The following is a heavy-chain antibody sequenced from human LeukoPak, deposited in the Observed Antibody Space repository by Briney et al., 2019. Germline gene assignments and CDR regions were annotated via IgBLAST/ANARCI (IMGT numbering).Heavy chain of an antibody. D-gene: IGHD3-22*01. CDR3: AKPYYYDSSGYLPEYFQH. V-gene: IGHV3-23*01. CDR2: ISGSGGST. CDR1: GFSFTNYW. Sequence: GGSLRLSCEASGFSFTNYWMSWVRQAPGKGLEWVSAISGSGGSTYYADSVKGRFTISRDNSKNTLYLQMNSLRAEDTAVYYCAKPYYYDSSGYLPEYFQHWGQGTLVTVSS. J-gene: IGHJ1*01.